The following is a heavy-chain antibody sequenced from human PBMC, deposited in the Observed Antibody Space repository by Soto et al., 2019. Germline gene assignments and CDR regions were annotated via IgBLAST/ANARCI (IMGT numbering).Heavy chain of an antibody. CDR3: AREGPYSSSWNDY. V-gene: IGHV3-7*04. D-gene: IGHD6-13*01. Sequence: GGSLRLSCAASGFTFSSYWMSWVRQAPGKGLEWVANIKQDGSEKYYVDSVKGRSTISRDNAKNSLYLQMNSLRAEDTAVYYCAREGPYSSSWNDYWGQGTLVTVSS. CDR1: GFTFSSYW. J-gene: IGHJ4*02. CDR2: IKQDGSEK.